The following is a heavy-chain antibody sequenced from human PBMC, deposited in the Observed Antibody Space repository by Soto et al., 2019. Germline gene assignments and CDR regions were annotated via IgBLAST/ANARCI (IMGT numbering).Heavy chain of an antibody. D-gene: IGHD5-18*01. CDR3: AKGDLDTSMAMAFDN. Sequence: QVQLVESGGGVVQPGRSLRLSCAASGFTFRSYGLHWVRQAPGKGLEWVAVISYDGSKTYYTDSVKGRFTISRDNFKNTLYLQMDSLRTEDTGVYYCAKGDLDTSMAMAFDNWGQGTLVTVS. V-gene: IGHV3-30*18. CDR1: GFTFRSYG. J-gene: IGHJ4*02. CDR2: ISYDGSKT.